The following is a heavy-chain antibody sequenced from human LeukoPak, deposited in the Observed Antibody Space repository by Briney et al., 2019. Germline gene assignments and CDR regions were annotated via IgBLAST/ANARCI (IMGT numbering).Heavy chain of an antibody. V-gene: IGHV4-34*01. CDR1: GGSFSGYY. J-gene: IGHJ3*02. CDR2: INHSGST. CDR3: ARDTTMVRGVDAFDI. Sequence: PSETLSLTCAVYGGSFSGYYWSWIRQPPGKGLEWIGEINHSGSTNYNPPLKSRVTISVDTSKNQFSLKLSSVTAADTAVYYCARDTTMVRGVDAFDIWGQGTMVTVSS. D-gene: IGHD3-10*01.